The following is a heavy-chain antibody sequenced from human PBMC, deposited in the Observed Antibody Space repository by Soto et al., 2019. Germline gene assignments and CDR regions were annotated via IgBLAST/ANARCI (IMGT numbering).Heavy chain of an antibody. Sequence: PGESLKISCNGSGYSFTTYWIGWVRQMPGKGLEWMGIIYPGDSDTRYSPSFQGQVTISADKSISTAYLQWSSLKASDTAMYYCARARTIVVVTAIPPEFDYWGQGTRVTVS. V-gene: IGHV5-51*01. CDR3: ARARTIVVVTAIPPEFDY. CDR2: IYPGDSDT. D-gene: IGHD2-21*02. J-gene: IGHJ4*02. CDR1: GYSFTTYW.